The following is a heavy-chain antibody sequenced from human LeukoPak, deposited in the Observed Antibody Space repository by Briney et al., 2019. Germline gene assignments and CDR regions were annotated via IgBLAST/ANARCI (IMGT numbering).Heavy chain of an antibody. D-gene: IGHD4-17*01. CDR1: GFTFSSYA. CDR3: ANLYGDSYYFDY. J-gene: IGHJ4*02. V-gene: IGHV3-23*01. Sequence: GGSLRLSCAASGFTFSSYAMSWVCQAPGKGLEWVSAISGSGGSTYYADSVKGRFTISRDNSKNTLYLQMNSLRAEDTAVYYCANLYGDSYYFDYWGQGTLVTVSS. CDR2: ISGSGGST.